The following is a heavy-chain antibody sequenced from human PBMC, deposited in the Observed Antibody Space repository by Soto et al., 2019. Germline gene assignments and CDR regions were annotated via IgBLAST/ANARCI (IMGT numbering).Heavy chain of an antibody. V-gene: IGHV3-15*07. J-gene: IGHJ5*02. CDR1: GFTFSNAW. CDR3: TINWFDL. CDR2: IKSKTDGGTT. Sequence: PGGSLRFSCAAGGFTFSNAWINWGRQALGKGLKCYGRIKSKTDGGTTYYSAPVKSIFSISKYDSKNTRYLQMKSLKTKGTGVYYCTINWFDLWGQGTLVPVSS.